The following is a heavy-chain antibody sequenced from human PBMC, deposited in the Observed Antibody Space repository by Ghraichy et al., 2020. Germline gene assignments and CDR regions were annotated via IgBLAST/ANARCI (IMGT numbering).Heavy chain of an antibody. Sequence: GESLNISCAASGVTVSSNYMSRVREAPGKGLEWVSVIYSGGSTYYADSVKGRFTISRHNSKNTLYLQMNSLRAEDTAVYYCARGGYSYGYGMDVWGQGTTVTVSS. J-gene: IGHJ6*02. D-gene: IGHD5-18*01. CDR1: GVTVSSNY. CDR3: ARGGYSYGYGMDV. V-gene: IGHV3-53*04. CDR2: IYSGGST.